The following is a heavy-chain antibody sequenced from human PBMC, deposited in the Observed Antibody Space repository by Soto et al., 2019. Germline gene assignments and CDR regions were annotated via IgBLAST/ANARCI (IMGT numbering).Heavy chain of an antibody. J-gene: IGHJ2*01. V-gene: IGHV1-8*01. CDR3: ARGRSSYGDYINWYFDL. CDR2: MNPNSGHI. D-gene: IGHD4-17*01. CDR1: GYTFTNYD. Sequence: ASVKVSCKASGYTFTNYDINWVRQATGQGLEWVGWMNPNSGHIGFAQKFQGRVTMTRDTSISTAYMELSSLSSEDTAVYYCARGRSSYGDYINWYFDLWGRGTLVTVSS.